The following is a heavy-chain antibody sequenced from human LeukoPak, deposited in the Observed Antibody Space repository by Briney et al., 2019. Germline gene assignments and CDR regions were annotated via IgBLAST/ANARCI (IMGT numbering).Heavy chain of an antibody. CDR3: ARERVMYYYDAGSPDY. D-gene: IGHD3-10*01. Sequence: GGSLRLSCAASGFTFSRYWMHWVRQGPGKGLVWVSRINSDGSSTSYADSVKGRFTISRDNAKNTLYLQMNSLRAEDTAVYYCARERVMYYYDAGSPDYWGQGTLVTVSS. CDR1: GFTFSRYW. CDR2: INSDGSST. V-gene: IGHV3-74*01. J-gene: IGHJ4*02.